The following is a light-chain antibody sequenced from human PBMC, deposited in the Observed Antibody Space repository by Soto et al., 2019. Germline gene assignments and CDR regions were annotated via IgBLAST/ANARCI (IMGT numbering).Light chain of an antibody. Sequence: QSVLTQPASVSGSPGQSITISCTGTSSDVGCYNLVSWYQQHPGKAPKLMIYEGSKRPSGVSNRFSGSKSGNTASLTISGLQAEDEADYYCCSYAGSSTFLNVVFGGGTKVTVL. CDR1: SSDVGCYNL. CDR3: CSYAGSSTFLNVV. V-gene: IGLV2-23*03. J-gene: IGLJ2*01. CDR2: EGS.